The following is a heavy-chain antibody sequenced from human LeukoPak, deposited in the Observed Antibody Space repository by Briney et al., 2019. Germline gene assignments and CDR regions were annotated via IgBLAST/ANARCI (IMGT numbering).Heavy chain of an antibody. D-gene: IGHD3-22*01. J-gene: IGHJ4*02. CDR2: IYSGGNT. CDR1: GFTVSSNS. V-gene: IGHV3-66*02. Sequence: GGSLRLSCTVSGFTVSSNSMSWVRQAPGKGLEWVSFIYSGGNTHYSDSVKGRFTISRDNSKNTLYLQMNSLRAEDTAVYYCAREKNYYDSSPVGYWGQGTLVTVSS. CDR3: AREKNYYDSSPVGY.